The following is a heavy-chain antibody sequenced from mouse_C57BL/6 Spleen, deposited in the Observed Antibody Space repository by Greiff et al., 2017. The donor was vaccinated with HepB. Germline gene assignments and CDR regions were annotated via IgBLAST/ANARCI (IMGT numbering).Heavy chain of an antibody. D-gene: IGHD2-5*01. V-gene: IGHV1-59*01. Sequence: QVQLQQPGAELVRPGPSVKLSCKASGYTFTSYWMHWVKQRPGQGLEWIGVIDPSDSYTNYNQKFKGKATLTVDTSSSTAYMQLSSLTSEDSAVYYCARGDSNYEAWFAYWGQGTLVTVSA. CDR2: IDPSDSYT. CDR1: GYTFTSYW. J-gene: IGHJ3*01. CDR3: ARGDSNYEAWFAY.